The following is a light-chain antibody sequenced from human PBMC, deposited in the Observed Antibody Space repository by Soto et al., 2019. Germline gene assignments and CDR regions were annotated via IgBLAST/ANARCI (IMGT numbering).Light chain of an antibody. CDR2: EVS. CDR1: SSDVGSYNL. V-gene: IGLV2-23*02. Sequence: QSALTQPASVSGSPGQSITISCTGASSDVGSYNLVSWYQQHPGKAPKLMIFEVSKRPSGVSNRFSGSKSGNTASLTISGLQAEDEAEYYCCSYATGSTYFFGNGTKVTVL. CDR3: CSYATGSTYF. J-gene: IGLJ1*01.